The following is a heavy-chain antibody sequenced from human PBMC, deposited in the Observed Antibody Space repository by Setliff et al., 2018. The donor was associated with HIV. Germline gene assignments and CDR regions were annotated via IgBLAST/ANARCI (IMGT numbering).Heavy chain of an antibody. CDR3: ARDPTVGSPDYFDF. CDR1: GFTFDSYV. Sequence: LKISCAATGFTFDSYVLHWVRQAPGKGLEWVAVMSIHGNVIIYADSVEGRFTISRDNSRNRLFLQMNSLRVEDTAVYYCARDPTVGSPDYFDFWGQGTLVTVSS. CDR2: MSIHGNVI. J-gene: IGHJ4*02. D-gene: IGHD1-26*01. V-gene: IGHV3-30*03.